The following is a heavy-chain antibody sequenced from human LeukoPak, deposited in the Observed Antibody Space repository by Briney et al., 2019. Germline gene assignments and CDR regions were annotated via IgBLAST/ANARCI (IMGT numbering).Heavy chain of an antibody. V-gene: IGHV4-39*01. Sequence: SETLSLTCIVSGGSISSTTYYWGWLRQPPGTRLEWLGSIYYSGNTYYNPSLKSRVTISIDTSKNQFSLNLNSVTAADTALYSCARHYLGGNYPDYFNHWGQGTLVTVSS. CDR2: IYYSGNT. D-gene: IGHD1-26*01. CDR3: ARHYLGGNYPDYFNH. CDR1: GGSISSTTYY. J-gene: IGHJ4*02.